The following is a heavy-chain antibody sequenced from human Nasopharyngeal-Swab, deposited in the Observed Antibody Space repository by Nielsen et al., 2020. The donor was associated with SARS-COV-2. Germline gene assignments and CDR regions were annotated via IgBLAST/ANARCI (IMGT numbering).Heavy chain of an antibody. V-gene: IGHV1-46*01. Sequence: WVRQAPGQGLEWMGIINPSGGSTSYAQKFQGRVTMTRGTSTSTVYMELSSLRSEDTAVYYCAREVQLHFDYWGQGTLVTVSS. D-gene: IGHD5-18*01. J-gene: IGHJ4*02. CDR2: INPSGGST. CDR3: AREVQLHFDY.